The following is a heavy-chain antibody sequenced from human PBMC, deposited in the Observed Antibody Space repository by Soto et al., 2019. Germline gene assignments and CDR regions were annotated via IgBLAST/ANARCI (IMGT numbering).Heavy chain of an antibody. CDR2: IIPIFGAA. J-gene: IGHJ4*02. V-gene: IGHV1-69*01. Sequence: QVQLVQSGAEVKKPGSSVKVSCKASGGTFSRYTISWVRQAPGQGLEWMGGIIPIFGAAKYAQKFQDRATDTADESTSTAYMALTSLRSEDTAVYYCAEDAKGNALAYWGQGNLVTASS. CDR3: AEDAKGNALAY. CDR1: GGTFSRYT. D-gene: IGHD3-16*01.